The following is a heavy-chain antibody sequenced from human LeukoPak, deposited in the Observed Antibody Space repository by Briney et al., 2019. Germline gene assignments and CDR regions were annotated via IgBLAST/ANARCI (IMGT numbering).Heavy chain of an antibody. CDR1: GFTFSSYD. CDR2: IGTAGDT. V-gene: IGHV3-13*01. Sequence: GGSLRLSCAASGFTFSSYDMHWVRQATGKGLEWVSAIGTAGDTYYPGSVKGRFTISRENAKNSLYLQMNSLRAGDTAVYYYPRTHTPPLKYSSSWYGLWWYYYYGMDVWGQGTTVTASS. CDR3: PRTHTPPLKYSSSWYGLWWYYYYGMDV. D-gene: IGHD6-13*01. J-gene: IGHJ6*02.